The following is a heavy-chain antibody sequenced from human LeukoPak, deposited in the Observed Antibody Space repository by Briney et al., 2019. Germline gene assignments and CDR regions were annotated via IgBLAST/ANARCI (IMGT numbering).Heavy chain of an antibody. CDR2: IKQDGSEK. CDR3: ARFGGTVTSYYWYFDL. D-gene: IGHD4-17*01. CDR1: GFTFSSYW. Sequence: GGSLRLSCAASGFTFSSYWMSWVRQAPGKGLEWVANIKQDGSEKYYVDSVKGRFTISRDNAKNSLYLQMNSLRAEDTAVYYCARFGGTVTSYYWYFDLWGRGTLVTVSS. J-gene: IGHJ2*01. V-gene: IGHV3-7*01.